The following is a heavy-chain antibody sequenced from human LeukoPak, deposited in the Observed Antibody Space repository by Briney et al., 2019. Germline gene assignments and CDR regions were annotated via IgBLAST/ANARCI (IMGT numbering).Heavy chain of an antibody. V-gene: IGHV4-30-4*08. CDR3: ARTIFGVVIKSWFDP. D-gene: IGHD3-3*01. CDR2: IYYSGST. CDR1: GGSISSGDYY. J-gene: IGHJ5*02. Sequence: SETLSLTCTVSGGSISSGDYYWSWIRQPPGKGLEWTGYIYYSGSTYYNPSLKSRVTISVDTSKNQFSLKLSSVTAADTAVYYCARTIFGVVIKSWFDPWGQGTLVTVSS.